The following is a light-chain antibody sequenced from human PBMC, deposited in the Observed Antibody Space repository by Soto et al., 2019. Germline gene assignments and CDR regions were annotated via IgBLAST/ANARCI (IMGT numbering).Light chain of an antibody. J-gene: IGKJ4*01. CDR1: HSVGHMF. CDR3: QHRSNWPLT. CDR2: DAY. Sequence: EIVLTQSPDTLSLSPGDRATLSCRASHSVGHMFLAWFQQKPGQAPRLLIFDAYRRATGIPDRFSGSGSGTDFTLTISSLEPEDFAVYYCQHRSNWPLTFGGGTKVDIK. V-gene: IGKV3D-20*02.